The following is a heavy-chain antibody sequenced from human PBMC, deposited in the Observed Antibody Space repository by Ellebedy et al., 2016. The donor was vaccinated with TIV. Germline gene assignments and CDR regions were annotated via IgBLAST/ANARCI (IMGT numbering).Heavy chain of an antibody. D-gene: IGHD3-10*01. CDR1: GFTFSSYG. CDR2: ISYNGSIQ. CDR3: AKLAVVIRGDY. V-gene: IGHV3-30-3*02. Sequence: GESLKISCAASGFTFSSYGMHWVRQAPGKGLEWLAVISYNGSIQFYADSVKGRFTISRDNSKSMLYLQLNNLRTEETALYYCAKLAVVIRGDYWGQGTLVTVSS. J-gene: IGHJ4*02.